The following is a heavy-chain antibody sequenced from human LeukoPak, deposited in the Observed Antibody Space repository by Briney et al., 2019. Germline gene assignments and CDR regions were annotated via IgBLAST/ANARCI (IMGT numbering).Heavy chain of an antibody. J-gene: IGHJ4*02. CDR3: ASHRGDYATGYFDY. CDR2: ISYDGSNK. V-gene: IGHV3-30*03. CDR1: GLTFRNYG. Sequence: GRSLRLSCAASGLTFRNYGMHWVRQAPGKGLEWVAIISYDGSNKYYADSVRSRFTISKDNSQNTLYLQMNSLRAEDTAVYYCASHRGDYATGYFDYWGQGTLVTVSS. D-gene: IGHD1-1*01.